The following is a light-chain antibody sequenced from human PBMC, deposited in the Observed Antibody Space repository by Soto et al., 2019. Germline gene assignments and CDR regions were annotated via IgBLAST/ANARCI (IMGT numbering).Light chain of an antibody. CDR3: QQSYSIPFT. V-gene: IGKV1-39*01. CDR2: SAS. CDR1: QTIRSS. Sequence: DIQMNQSPSSLSASVGDRVTITCRTSQTIRSSLNWYQQKTGKAPKLLIYSASSLQSGVPSRFSGSGSGTDFTLTISGLQFEDFATYYCQQSYSIPFTFGPGTKVDIK. J-gene: IGKJ3*01.